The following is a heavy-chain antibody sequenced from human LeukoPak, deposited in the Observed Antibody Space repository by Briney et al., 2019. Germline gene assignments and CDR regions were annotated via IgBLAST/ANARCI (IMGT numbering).Heavy chain of an antibody. CDR2: IYTSGST. CDR1: GGSISSGSYY. D-gene: IGHD2-15*01. Sequence: PSETLSLTCTVSGGSISSGSYYWSWIRQPAGKGLEWIGRIYTSGSTNYNPSLKSRDTISVDTSKNQFSLKLSSVTAADTAVYYCARDPRECSGGSCYPHFDYWGQGTLVTVSS. CDR3: ARDPRECSGGSCYPHFDY. J-gene: IGHJ4*02. V-gene: IGHV4-61*02.